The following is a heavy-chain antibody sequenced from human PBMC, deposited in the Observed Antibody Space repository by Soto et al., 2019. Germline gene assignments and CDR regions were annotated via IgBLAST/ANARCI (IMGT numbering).Heavy chain of an antibody. CDR1: GGTFSSYA. D-gene: IGHD3-22*01. V-gene: IGHV1-69*13. J-gene: IGHJ3*02. Sequence: GASVKVSCKASGGTFSSYAISWVRQAPGQGLEWMGGIIPIFGTASYAQKFQGRVTITADESTSTAYMELSSLRSEDTAVYYCARGSPQLYYYDSSGGDAFDIWGQGTMVTVSS. CDR3: ARGSPQLYYYDSSGGDAFDI. CDR2: IIPIFGTA.